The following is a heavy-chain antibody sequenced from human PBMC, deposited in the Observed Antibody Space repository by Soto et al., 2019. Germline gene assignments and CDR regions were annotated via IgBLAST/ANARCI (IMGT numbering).Heavy chain of an antibody. CDR3: ARDRISLTYYGILFDAFDI. CDR2: ISAYNGNT. CDR1: GYTFTSYG. V-gene: IGHV1-18*01. D-gene: IGHD3-9*01. J-gene: IGHJ3*02. Sequence: GASVKVSCKASGYTFTSYGISWVRQAPGQGLEWMGWISAYNGNTNYAQKLQGRVTMTTDTSTSTAYMELRSLRSDDTAVYYCARDRISLTYYGILFDAFDIWGQGTMVTVSS.